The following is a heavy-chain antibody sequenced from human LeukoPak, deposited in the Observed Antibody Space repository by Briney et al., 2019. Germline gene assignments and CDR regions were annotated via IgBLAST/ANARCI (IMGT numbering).Heavy chain of an antibody. D-gene: IGHD3-16*02. V-gene: IGHV3-23*01. CDR3: AKGDDYVWGSYRSYAFDI. J-gene: IGHJ3*02. CDR1: GFTFSIYA. CDR2: ITGSGGST. Sequence: PGGSLRLSCAASGFTFSIYAMSWVRQAPGKGLEWVSGITGSGGSTYYADSVKGRFTISRDNSKNTLYLQMNSLRAEDTAVYYCAKGDDYVWGSYRSYAFDIWGQGTMVTVSS.